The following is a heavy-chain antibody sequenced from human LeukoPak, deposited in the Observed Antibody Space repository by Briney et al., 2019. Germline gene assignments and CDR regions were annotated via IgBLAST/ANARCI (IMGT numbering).Heavy chain of an antibody. CDR3: ARRGYYYDSSGYDYRYYFDY. V-gene: IGHV4-39*07. CDR2: IYYSGST. J-gene: IGHJ4*02. D-gene: IGHD3-22*01. Sequence: SETLSLTCTVSGGSISSSSYYWGWIRQPPGKGLEWIGSIYYSGSTYYNPSLESRVTISVDTSKNQFSLKLSSVTAADTAVYYCARRGYYYDSSGYDYRYYFDYWGQGTLVTVSS. CDR1: GGSISSSSYY.